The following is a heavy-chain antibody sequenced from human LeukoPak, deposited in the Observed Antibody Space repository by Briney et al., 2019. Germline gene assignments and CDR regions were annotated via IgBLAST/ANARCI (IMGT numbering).Heavy chain of an antibody. CDR3: ARVDPTGDGYNCFDS. D-gene: IGHD5-24*01. CDR2: INTDGSST. V-gene: IGHV3-74*01. CDR1: GFTFSSYA. Sequence: GWSLTLSYPPSGFTFSSYAMRWVRQAAGKGRAWVARINTDGSSTIYADSVKCRFTISRDNSKSTLYLQMDSLRPEDTAVYYCARVDPTGDGYNCFDSWGQGTLVTVSS. J-gene: IGHJ4*02.